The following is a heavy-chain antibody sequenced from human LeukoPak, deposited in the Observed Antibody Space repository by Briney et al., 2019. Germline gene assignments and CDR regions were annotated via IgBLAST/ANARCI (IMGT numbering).Heavy chain of an antibody. V-gene: IGHV4-30-4*01. Sequence: PSETLSLTCTVSGGSISSGDYYWSWIRQPPGKGLEWIGYIYYSGSTYYNPFLKSRVTISVDTSKNQFSLKLSSVTAADTAVYYCASGVVDGIFDYWGQGTLVTVSS. J-gene: IGHJ4*02. CDR1: GGSISSGDYY. CDR3: ASGVVDGIFDY. D-gene: IGHD2-15*01. CDR2: IYYSGST.